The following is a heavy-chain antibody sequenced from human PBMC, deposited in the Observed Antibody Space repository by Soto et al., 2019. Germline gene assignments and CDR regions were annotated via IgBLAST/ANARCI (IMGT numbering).Heavy chain of an antibody. D-gene: IGHD2-15*01. Sequence: QVQLVESGGGVVQPGKSLRLSCAASGFIFSNYGMHWVRQAPGMGLEWGAVFSVDGKNRNYADSVKGRFTIYRDTPKNTVYMEMKSLRPEDTAFYYCAKRGGVVGGSEHPFFEYWGQGTLVTVSS. CDR2: FSVDGKNR. CDR3: AKRGGVVGGSEHPFFEY. CDR1: GFIFSNYG. J-gene: IGHJ4*02. V-gene: IGHV3-30*18.